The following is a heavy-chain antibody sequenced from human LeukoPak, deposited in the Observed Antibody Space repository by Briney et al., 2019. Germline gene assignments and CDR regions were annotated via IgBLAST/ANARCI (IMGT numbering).Heavy chain of an antibody. CDR2: IIPIFGTT. D-gene: IGHD3-10*01. CDR1: GYTFISYS. V-gene: IGHV1-69*13. CDR3: ARASRGYSGSGTYLYYFDH. Sequence: SVKVSCKASGYTFISYSMNWVRQAPGQGLEWMGGIIPIFGTTNYAQKFQGRVTITADESTSTAYMELRSLRSEDTAVYYCARASRGYSGSGTYLYYFDHWGQGTLVTVSS. J-gene: IGHJ4*02.